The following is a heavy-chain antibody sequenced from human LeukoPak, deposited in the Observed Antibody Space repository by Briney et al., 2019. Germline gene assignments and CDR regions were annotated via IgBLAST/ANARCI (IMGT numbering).Heavy chain of an antibody. CDR1: GDSISSYY. CDR3: ARYTAMVAFHAHGFDI. D-gene: IGHD5-18*01. V-gene: IGHV4-59*01. CDR2: IYYSGST. J-gene: IGHJ3*02. Sequence: SETLSLTCTVSGDSISSYYWSWIRQPPGKGLEWIGYIYYSGSTNYNPSLKSRVTMSVDTSKNQFSLKLRSVTTADTAVYYCARYTAMVAFHAHGFDIWGKGTMVTVS.